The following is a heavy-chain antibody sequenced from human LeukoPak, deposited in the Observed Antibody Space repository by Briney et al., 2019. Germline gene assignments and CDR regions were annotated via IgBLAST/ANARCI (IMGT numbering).Heavy chain of an antibody. CDR3: ARGRTATDY. Sequence: EASETLSLTCTVSGGSISSYYWSWIRQPPGKGLEWIGYIYYSGSTNYNPSLKSRVTISVDTSKNQFSLKLSSVTAADTAVYYCARGRTATDYWGQGTLVTVSS. CDR2: IYYSGST. V-gene: IGHV4-59*01. J-gene: IGHJ4*02. CDR1: GGSISSYY. D-gene: IGHD5-18*01.